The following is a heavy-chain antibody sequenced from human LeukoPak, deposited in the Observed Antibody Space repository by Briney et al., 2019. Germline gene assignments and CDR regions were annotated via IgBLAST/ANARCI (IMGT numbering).Heavy chain of an antibody. Sequence: ASVKVSCKASGYTFTGYYMHWMRQAPGQGPEWMGWINPNSGVTNYAQKFQGRVTMTRDTSISTAYMELSRLTSDDPAVYYCARAGIPAAASQDYWGQGTLVTVSS. CDR2: INPNSGVT. CDR1: GYTFTGYY. CDR3: ARAGIPAAASQDY. J-gene: IGHJ4*02. V-gene: IGHV1-2*02. D-gene: IGHD6-13*01.